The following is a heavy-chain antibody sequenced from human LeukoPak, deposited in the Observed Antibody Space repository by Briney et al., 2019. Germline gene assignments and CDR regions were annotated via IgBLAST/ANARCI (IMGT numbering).Heavy chain of an antibody. CDR3: ARVDCGGDCYHY. D-gene: IGHD2-21*02. V-gene: IGHV4-59*12. Sequence: SETLSLTCTVSGGSISSYYWSWIRQPPGKGLEWIGYIYYSGSANYNPSLKSRVTISVDTSKNQFSLKLSSVTAADTAVYYCARVDCGGDCYHYWGQGTLVTVSS. CDR1: GGSISSYY. J-gene: IGHJ4*02. CDR2: IYYSGSA.